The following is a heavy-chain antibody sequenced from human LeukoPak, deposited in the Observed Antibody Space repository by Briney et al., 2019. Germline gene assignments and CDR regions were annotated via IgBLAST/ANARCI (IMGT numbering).Heavy chain of an antibody. D-gene: IGHD3-10*01. V-gene: IGHV3-33*01. CDR1: GFTFSSYG. J-gene: IGHJ4*02. Sequence: GGSLRLSCAASGFTFSSYGMHWVRQAPGKGLEWVAVIWYDGSNKYYADSVKGRFTISRDNSKSTLYLQMNSLRAEDTAVYYCARDRGLGNFDHWGQGTLVTVSS. CDR2: IWYDGSNK. CDR3: ARDRGLGNFDH.